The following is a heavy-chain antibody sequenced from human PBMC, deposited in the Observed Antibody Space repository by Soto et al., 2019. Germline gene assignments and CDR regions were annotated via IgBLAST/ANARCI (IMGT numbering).Heavy chain of an antibody. J-gene: IGHJ4*02. CDR2: ISSGGTTI. V-gene: IGHV3-48*03. Sequence: EVQLVESGGGLVQPGGSLRLSCAASGFTFSSYEMNWVRQAPGKGLEWVSYISSGGTTIYYADSVKGRFTISRDNAKNSLYPQMRSLSAEDTAVYYGARVASGWSRYYVDGWGQGTLVTVP. CDR3: ARVASGWSRYYVDG. D-gene: IGHD6-19*01. CDR1: GFTFSSYE.